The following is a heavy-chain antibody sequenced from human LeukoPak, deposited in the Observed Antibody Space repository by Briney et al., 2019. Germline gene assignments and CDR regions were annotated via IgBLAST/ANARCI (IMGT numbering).Heavy chain of an antibody. CDR3: ARDGSSGWYPFDY. CDR1: GFMFSIYA. D-gene: IGHD6-19*01. J-gene: IGHJ4*02. CDR2: IYSGGST. V-gene: IGHV3-66*01. Sequence: GGSLRLSCTASGFMFSIYAMSWVRQAPGKGLEWVSVIYSGGSTYYADSVKGRFTISRDNSKNTLYLQMNSLRAEDTAVYYCARDGSSGWYPFDYWGQGTLVTVSS.